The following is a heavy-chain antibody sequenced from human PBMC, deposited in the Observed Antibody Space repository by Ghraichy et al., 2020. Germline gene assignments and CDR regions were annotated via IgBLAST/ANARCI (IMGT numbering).Heavy chain of an antibody. Sequence: ASVKVSCKASGYTFTNYGISWVRQAPGQGLEWMGWISAYNGNTNYVQKLQGRVTMTTDTSTSTAYMELRSLRSDDTAVYYCARWGWGQNWGLGDYWGQGTLVTVSS. CDR3: ARWGWGQNWGLGDY. V-gene: IGHV1-18*04. D-gene: IGHD7-27*01. CDR1: GYTFTNYG. CDR2: ISAYNGNT. J-gene: IGHJ4*02.